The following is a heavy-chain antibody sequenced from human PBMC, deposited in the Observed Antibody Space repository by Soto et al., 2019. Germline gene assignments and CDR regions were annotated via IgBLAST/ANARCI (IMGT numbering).Heavy chain of an antibody. CDR1: GFTFSSYG. Sequence: QVQLVESGGGVVQPGRSLRLSCAASGFTFSSYGMHWVRQAPGKGLEWVAVISYDGSNKYYADSVKGRFTISRDNSKNTQYLQMNRLRAEDTAIYYCATDWAGALPYWYFDLWGRGTQFPVSS. D-gene: IGHD1-26*01. J-gene: IGHJ2*01. CDR3: ATDWAGALPYWYFDL. CDR2: ISYDGSNK. V-gene: IGHV3-30*03.